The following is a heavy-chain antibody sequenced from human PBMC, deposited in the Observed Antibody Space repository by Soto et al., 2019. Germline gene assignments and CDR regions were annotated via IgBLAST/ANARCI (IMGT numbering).Heavy chain of an antibody. D-gene: IGHD1-20*01. J-gene: IGHJ1*01. Sequence: QAHLMQSGAEVKKPGSSVKVSCKASGGTFSGYAISWVRQRPGRGLEWMGGIIPIFGITTYAEKFQGRITLGADESTGTAFMDLRSLISDDTAVYYCARDPRSITGTTSSEDFQFWGPGTLVSVSS. CDR1: GGTFSGYA. V-gene: IGHV1-69*01. CDR2: IIPIFGIT. CDR3: ARDPRSITGTTSSEDFQF.